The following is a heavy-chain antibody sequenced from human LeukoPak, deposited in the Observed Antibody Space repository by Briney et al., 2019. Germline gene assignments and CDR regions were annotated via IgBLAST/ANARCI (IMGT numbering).Heavy chain of an antibody. V-gene: IGHV3-48*01. CDR2: ISPRSETK. CDR1: GFTFRNHG. D-gene: IGHD3-10*01. CDR3: AKGAFRDQVQGYYYMDV. J-gene: IGHJ6*03. Sequence: PGGSLRLSCVASGFTFRNHGMIWVRQAPGKGLEWLSYISPRSETKNYADSVKDRFTISRDDAENSVYLHMNSLRAEDTAVYYCAKGAFRDQVQGYYYMDVWGKGTTVTVSS.